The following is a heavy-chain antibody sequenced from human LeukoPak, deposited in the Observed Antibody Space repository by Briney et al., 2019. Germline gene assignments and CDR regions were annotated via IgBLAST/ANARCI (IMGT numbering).Heavy chain of an antibody. CDR3: ARVGAVTAALDY. V-gene: IGHV3-30*02. CDR2: IHYDSSTE. J-gene: IGHJ4*02. Sequence: PGGSLRLSCAASGFAFSSYGMHWVRQAPGKGLEWVAYIHYDSSTEDYADSVKGRFTISRDNSKNTLFLQMNNLRAEDTAVYYCARVGAVTAALDYWGQGTLVTVSS. CDR1: GFAFSSYG. D-gene: IGHD2-21*02.